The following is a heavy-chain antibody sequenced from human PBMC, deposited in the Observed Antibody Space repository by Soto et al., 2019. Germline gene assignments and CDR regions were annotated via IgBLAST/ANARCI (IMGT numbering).Heavy chain of an antibody. CDR1: GFTVSSNY. V-gene: IGHV3-66*01. CDR2: IYSGGST. D-gene: IGHD1-1*01. J-gene: IGHJ3*02. CDR3: ARDRGELEPDAFDI. Sequence: PGGSLRLSCAASGFTVSSNYMSWVRQAPGKGLEWVSVIYSGGSTYYADSVKGRFTISRDNSKNTLYLQMNSLRAEDTAVYYCARDRGELEPDAFDIWGHGTMVTVSS.